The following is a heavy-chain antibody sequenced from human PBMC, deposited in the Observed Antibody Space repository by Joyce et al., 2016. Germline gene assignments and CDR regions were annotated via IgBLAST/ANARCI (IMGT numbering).Heavy chain of an antibody. V-gene: IGHV3-7*03. D-gene: IGHD6-13*01. CDR2: INEDGSEK. CDR1: GFSFRYFW. Sequence: EVYLVESGGGLVQPGGSLRLSCAASGFSFRYFWMDWVRQAPGKGLEWGAKINEDGSEKNYMDSLRGRFTISRDNAKNSVDLQINSLRVEDTAVYYCTRGSGTGWFDPWGQGTLVTVSS. CDR3: TRGSGTGWFDP. J-gene: IGHJ5*02.